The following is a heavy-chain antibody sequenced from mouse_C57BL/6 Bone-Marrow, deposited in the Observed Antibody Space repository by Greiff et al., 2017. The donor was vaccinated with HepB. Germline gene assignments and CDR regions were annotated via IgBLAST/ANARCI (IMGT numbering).Heavy chain of an antibody. CDR3: ARDSSGPYYYAMDY. V-gene: IGHV1-82*01. CDR1: GYAFSSSW. CDR2: IYPGDGDT. Sequence: VQRVESGPELVKPGASVKISCKASGYAFSSSWMNWVKQRPGKGLEWIGRIYPGDGDTNYNGKLKGKATLTADKSSSTASMQLSSLTSEDSAVYFCARDSSGPYYYAMDYWGQGTSVTVSS. D-gene: IGHD3-2*02. J-gene: IGHJ4*01.